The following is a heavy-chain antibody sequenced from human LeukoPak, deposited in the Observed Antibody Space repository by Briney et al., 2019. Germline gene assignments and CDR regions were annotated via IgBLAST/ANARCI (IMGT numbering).Heavy chain of an antibody. CDR3: AKDISGSESLDY. D-gene: IGHD3-10*01. J-gene: IGHJ4*02. CDR2: IRYDGSNK. V-gene: IGHV3-30*02. CDR1: GFTFSSYG. Sequence: GRSLRLSCAASGFTFSSYGMHWVRQAPGKGLEWVAFIRYDGSNKYYADSVKGRFTISRDNSKNTLYLQMNSLRAEDTAVYYCAKDISGSESLDYWGQGTLVTVSS.